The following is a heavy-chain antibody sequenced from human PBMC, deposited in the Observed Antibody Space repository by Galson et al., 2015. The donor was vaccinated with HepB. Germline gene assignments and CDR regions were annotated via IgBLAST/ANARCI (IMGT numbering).Heavy chain of an antibody. CDR1: GFTFSSYG. J-gene: IGHJ4*02. V-gene: IGHV3-33*01. CDR2: IWYDGSNK. D-gene: IGHD5-12*01. CDR3: ARDPLVATMEDYFDY. Sequence: SLRLSCAASGFTFSSYGMHWVRQAPGKGLEWVAVIWYDGSNKYYADSVKGRFTISRDNSKNTLYLQMNSLRAEDTAVYYCARDPLVATMEDYFDYWGQGTLVTVSS.